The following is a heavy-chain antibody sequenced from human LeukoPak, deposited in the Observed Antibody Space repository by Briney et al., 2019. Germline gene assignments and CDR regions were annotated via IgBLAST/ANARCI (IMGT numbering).Heavy chain of an antibody. CDR3: AREDYGANPRTDY. Sequence: KPSETLSLTCTVSGYSISSDYFWGWIRQPPGKGLEWIGSIYHSGSTYYNPSLKSRVTISIDTSKNQFSLKLSSVTAADTAVYYCAREDYGANPRTDYWGQGTLVTVSS. V-gene: IGHV4-38-2*02. J-gene: IGHJ4*02. CDR2: IYHSGST. CDR1: GYSISSDYF. D-gene: IGHD4-23*01.